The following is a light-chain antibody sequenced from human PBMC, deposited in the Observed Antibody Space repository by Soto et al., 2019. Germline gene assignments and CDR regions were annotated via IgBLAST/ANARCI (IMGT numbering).Light chain of an antibody. J-gene: IGLJ2*01. CDR2: EVS. CDR3: SSYTRSRTLV. Sequence: QSVLTQPASVSGSPGQSITISCTGTSSDVGGYNYVSWYQQHPGKAPKLMIYEVSNRPSGVSNRFSGSKSGNTASLTISGLQAEDEADYYCSSYTRSRTLVFGGGTKLIVL. CDR1: SSDVGGYNY. V-gene: IGLV2-14*01.